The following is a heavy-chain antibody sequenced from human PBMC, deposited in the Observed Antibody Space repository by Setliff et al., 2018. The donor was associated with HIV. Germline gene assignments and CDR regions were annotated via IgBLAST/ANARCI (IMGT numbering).Heavy chain of an antibody. D-gene: IGHD3-10*01. CDR2: INTDGSNT. CDR1: GFTFSSSW. Sequence: GGSLRLSCAASGFTFSSSWMHWVRQALGKGLVWVSRINTDGSNTNYADSVKGRFTISRDNTKNTLYLQMTSLRAEDTAVYYCASSGSGSYINWFGPWGQGTLVTVSS. V-gene: IGHV3-74*01. CDR3: ASSGSGSYINWFGP. J-gene: IGHJ5*02.